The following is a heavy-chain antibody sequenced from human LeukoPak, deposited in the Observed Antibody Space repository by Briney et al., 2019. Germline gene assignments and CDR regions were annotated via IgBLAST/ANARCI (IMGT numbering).Heavy chain of an antibody. CDR3: ARRAYSAAYWKHFDY. V-gene: IGHV4-38-2*02. D-gene: IGHD1-1*01. CDR2: IYYHENT. CDR1: GYSISSGYY. Sequence: SETLSLTCTVSGYSISSGYYWGWIRQPPGKGLEWIGSIYYHENTYYNSSLKSRVTISVDTSKNQFSLKLNSVTAADTAVYFCARRAYSAAYWKHFDYWGQGTLVTVSS. J-gene: IGHJ4*02.